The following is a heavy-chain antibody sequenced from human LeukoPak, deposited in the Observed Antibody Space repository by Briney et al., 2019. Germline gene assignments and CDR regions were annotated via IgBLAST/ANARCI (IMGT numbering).Heavy chain of an antibody. J-gene: IGHJ4*02. Sequence: GGSLRLSCAASGFTISNFAMNWVRQAPGKGLEWVSIFYGGGGSTYYADSVKGRFTISRDNSKNTLYLQMNSLRAEDTAVYYCAKARGVYSSGYYFDYWGQGTLVTVSS. CDR1: GFTISNFA. CDR2: FYGGGGST. D-gene: IGHD6-19*01. CDR3: AKARGVYSSGYYFDY. V-gene: IGHV3-23*01.